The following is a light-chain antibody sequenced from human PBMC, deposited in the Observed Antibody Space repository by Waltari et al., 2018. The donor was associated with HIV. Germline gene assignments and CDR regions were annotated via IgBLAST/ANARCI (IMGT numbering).Light chain of an antibody. J-gene: IGLJ3*02. CDR1: RSDVWSYNL. V-gene: IGLV2-23*02. CDR2: EVS. CDR3: CSYAGSSFWGV. Sequence: QSALTQPASVSGSPGQSITISCTGTRSDVWSYNLVSWYQQHPGKAPKLMSYEVSKRPSGVSNRFSGSKSGNTASLTISGLQAEDEADYYCCSYAGSSFWGVFGGGTKLTVL.